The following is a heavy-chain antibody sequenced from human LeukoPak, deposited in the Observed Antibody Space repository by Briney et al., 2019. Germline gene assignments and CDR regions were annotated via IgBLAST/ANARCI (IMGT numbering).Heavy chain of an antibody. Sequence: GGSLRLSCAASGFTFDNYRMSWVRQAPGKGPEWVSTVNADGGNTYYADSVKGRFTISRDDSKSTLILQMNSLRVEDTALYYCTKRVKYGGTWDHFADWGQGTLVTVSS. CDR1: GFTFDNYR. J-gene: IGHJ4*02. V-gene: IGHV3-23*01. CDR2: VNADGGNT. CDR3: TKRVKYGGTWDHFAD. D-gene: IGHD1-26*01.